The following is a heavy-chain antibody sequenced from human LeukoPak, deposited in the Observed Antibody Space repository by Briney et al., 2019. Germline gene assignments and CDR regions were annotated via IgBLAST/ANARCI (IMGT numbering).Heavy chain of an antibody. Sequence: ASVKVSCKASGYTFTGYYMHWVRQAPGQGLEWMGWINPNSGGTNYAQKFQGRVAMTRDTSISTAYMELSRLRSDDTAVYYYARDGGDSSGYCYFDYWGQGTLVTVSS. J-gene: IGHJ4*02. CDR1: GYTFTGYY. CDR2: INPNSGGT. CDR3: ARDGGDSSGYCYFDY. V-gene: IGHV1-2*02. D-gene: IGHD3-22*01.